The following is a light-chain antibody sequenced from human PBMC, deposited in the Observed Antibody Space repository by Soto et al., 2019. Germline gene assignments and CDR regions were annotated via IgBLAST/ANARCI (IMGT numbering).Light chain of an antibody. CDR3: QQSYSSWT. Sequence: DLPMTQSPSSLSASVGDRVTITCRASQSIGNHLNWYRQKPGKPPDLLIYAASSLHSGVPSRFSGSGSGTDFTLTISSLQPEDFATFYCQQSYSSWTFGQGTKVEIK. CDR2: AAS. CDR1: QSIGNH. J-gene: IGKJ1*01. V-gene: IGKV1-39*01.